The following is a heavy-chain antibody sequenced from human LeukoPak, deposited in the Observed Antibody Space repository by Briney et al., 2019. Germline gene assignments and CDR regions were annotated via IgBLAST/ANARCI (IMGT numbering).Heavy chain of an antibody. V-gene: IGHV3-7*01. CDR1: GFTFSSYW. CDR2: IKQDGGEK. CDR3: ARSYGSGSYYEHYFDY. Sequence: PGGSPKLSCVGSGFTFSSYWMTWDRQAPGKGLEWVANIKQDGGEKYYVDSVKGRFTISRDNAKNSLYLQMNSLRAEDTAVYYCARSYGSGSYYEHYFDYWGQGTLVTVSS. D-gene: IGHD3-10*01. J-gene: IGHJ4*02.